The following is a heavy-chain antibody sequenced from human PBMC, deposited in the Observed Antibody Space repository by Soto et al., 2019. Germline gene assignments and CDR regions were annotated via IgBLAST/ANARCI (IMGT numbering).Heavy chain of an antibody. V-gene: IGHV4-61*01. Sequence: PSETLSLTCTVSGGSISSSSYYWGWIRQPPGKGLEWIGYIYYSGSTNYNPSLKSRVTISVDTSKNQFSLKLSSVTAADTAVYYCARDQYDFWSGYLAHDYGMDVWGQGTTVTVSS. J-gene: IGHJ6*02. CDR2: IYYSGST. D-gene: IGHD3-3*01. CDR1: GGSISSSSYY. CDR3: ARDQYDFWSGYLAHDYGMDV.